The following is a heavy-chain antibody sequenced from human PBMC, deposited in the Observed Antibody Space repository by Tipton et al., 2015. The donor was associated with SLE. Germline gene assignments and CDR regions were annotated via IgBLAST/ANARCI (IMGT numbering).Heavy chain of an antibody. J-gene: IGHJ2*01. CDR1: GGSISSYY. Sequence: TLSLTCTVSGGSISSYYWSWIRQPPGKGLEWIGRIYTSGSTNYNPSLKSRVTISVDTSKNQFSLKLSSVTAADTAVYYCTAEQATFGGVIVGWYFDLWGRGTLVTVSS. D-gene: IGHD3-16*02. V-gene: IGHV4-4*08. CDR2: IYTSGST. CDR3: TAEQATFGGVIVGWYFDL.